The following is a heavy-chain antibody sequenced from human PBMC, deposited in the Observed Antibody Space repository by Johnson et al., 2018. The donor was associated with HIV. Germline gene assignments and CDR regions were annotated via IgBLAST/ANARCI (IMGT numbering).Heavy chain of an antibody. CDR2: ITSKTDGGTT. V-gene: IGHV3-15*01. D-gene: IGHD7-27*01. Sequence: VQLVESGGGLVKPGGSLRLSCAASGFTFSNAWMSWVRQAPGKGLEWVGRITSKTDGGTTDYAAPVKGRFTISRDDSKNTLYLQMNSLKTEDTAVYYCTTDPWGSDAFDIWGQGTMVTVSS. CDR3: TTDPWGSDAFDI. J-gene: IGHJ3*02. CDR1: GFTFSNAW.